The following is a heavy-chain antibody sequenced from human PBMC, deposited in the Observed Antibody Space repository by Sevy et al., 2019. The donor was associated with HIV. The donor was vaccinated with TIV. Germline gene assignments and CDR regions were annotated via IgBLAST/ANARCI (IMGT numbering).Heavy chain of an antibody. J-gene: IGHJ4*01. CDR3: ARDGGYRIKWYPLY. CDR2: ISYEGTET. Sequence: GGYLRLSCAASGFAFSSHAMHCVRQAPGKGLEWVAVISYEGTETFYAASVEGRFTISRDNSKSMLSLQINSLRPEDTAVYYCARDGGYRIKWYPLYWGHGTLVTVSS. CDR1: GFAFSSHA. V-gene: IGHV3-30-3*01. D-gene: IGHD6-13*01.